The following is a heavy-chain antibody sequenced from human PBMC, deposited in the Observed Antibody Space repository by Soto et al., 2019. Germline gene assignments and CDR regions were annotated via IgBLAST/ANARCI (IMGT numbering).Heavy chain of an antibody. CDR3: ASNKYSPYGGFDY. CDR2: IYYNGSP. J-gene: IGHJ4*02. V-gene: IGHV4-39*01. D-gene: IGHD2-21*01. Sequence: SETLSLTCTVSGGSIGSSSYYWGWIRQPPGKGLEWIASIYYNGSPYYNPSLKSRVTISVDTSKNQFSLKLRSVTAADTAVYYCASNKYSPYGGFDYWGQGTLVTVSS. CDR1: GGSIGSSSYY.